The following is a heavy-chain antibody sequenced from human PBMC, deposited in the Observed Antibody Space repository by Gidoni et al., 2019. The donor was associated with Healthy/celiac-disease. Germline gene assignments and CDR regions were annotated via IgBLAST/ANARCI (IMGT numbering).Heavy chain of an antibody. D-gene: IGHD4-4*01. V-gene: IGHV4-59*01. CDR1: GGSISSYY. J-gene: IGHJ4*02. CDR3: AREGRDYSNGFNDY. Sequence: QVQLQESGPGLVKPSETLSLTCTVSGGSISSYYGSWIRQPPGKGLEWIGYSYYSGSTNYNPPLKSRVTISVDTSKNQFSLKLSSVTAADTAVYYCAREGRDYSNGFNDYWGQGTLVTVSS. CDR2: SYYSGST.